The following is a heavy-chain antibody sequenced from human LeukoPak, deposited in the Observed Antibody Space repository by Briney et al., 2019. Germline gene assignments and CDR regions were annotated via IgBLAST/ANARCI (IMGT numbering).Heavy chain of an antibody. Sequence: GSLRLSCAASGFTFSSYAMSWVRQPPGKGLEWIGEINHSGSTNYNPSLKSRVTISVDTSKNQFSLKLSSVTAADTAVYYCARDYCSGGSCYSTFDYWGQGTLVTVSS. CDR1: GFTFSSYA. D-gene: IGHD2-15*01. CDR2: INHSGST. CDR3: ARDYCSGGSCYSTFDY. J-gene: IGHJ4*02. V-gene: IGHV4-34*01.